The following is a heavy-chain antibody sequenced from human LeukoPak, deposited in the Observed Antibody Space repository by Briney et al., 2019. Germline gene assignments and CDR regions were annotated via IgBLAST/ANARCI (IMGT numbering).Heavy chain of an antibody. CDR1: GFIISGDY. Sequence: AGGSLRLSCAASGFIISGDYMHWVRQVPGKGLVWVSRINGDGSGADSADSVKGRFTISRDNAENTLYLQMNSLRAEDTAVYYCARSFYYGSGSHGMDVWGQGTTVTVSS. CDR2: INGDGSGA. V-gene: IGHV3-74*01. CDR3: ARSFYYGSGSHGMDV. D-gene: IGHD3-10*01. J-gene: IGHJ6*02.